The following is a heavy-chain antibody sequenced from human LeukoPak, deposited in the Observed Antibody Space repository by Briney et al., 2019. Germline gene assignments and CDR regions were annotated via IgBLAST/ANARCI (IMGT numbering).Heavy chain of an antibody. J-gene: IGHJ6*03. D-gene: IGHD3-10*01. Sequence: ETLSLTCTVSCGSISSYYWSWIRQPARKGLEWVGRNYTSGSTNYNPSLKRRVTMSVDTSKNQVSLNLSSVAAADTAVYYCATVPMVRGGGYMDVWGKGTTVTVSS. CDR1: CGSISSYY. CDR3: ATVPMVRGGGYMDV. CDR2: NYTSGST. V-gene: IGHV4-4*07.